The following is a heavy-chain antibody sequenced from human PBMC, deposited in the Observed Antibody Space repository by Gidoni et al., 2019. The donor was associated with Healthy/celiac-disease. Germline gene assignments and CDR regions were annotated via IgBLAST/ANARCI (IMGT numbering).Heavy chain of an antibody. V-gene: IGHV4-39*01. CDR3: ARHLRWGYDSTPYYFDY. D-gene: IGHD3-22*01. Sequence: QLQLQESGPGLVKPSETLSLTCTVSGGSISSSRYYWGWIRQPPGKGLEWIGSIYYSGSTYYNPSLKSRVTISVDTSKNQFSLKLSSVTAADTAVYYCARHLRWGYDSTPYYFDYWGQGTLVTVSS. J-gene: IGHJ4*02. CDR1: GGSISSSRYY. CDR2: IYYSGST.